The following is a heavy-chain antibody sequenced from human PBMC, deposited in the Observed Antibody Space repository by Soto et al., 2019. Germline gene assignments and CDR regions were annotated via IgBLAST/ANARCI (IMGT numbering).Heavy chain of an antibody. D-gene: IGHD1-1*01. CDR1: GFTFRNYK. CDR2: ISSSSSYI. J-gene: IGHJ4*02. Sequence: GGSLRLSCEASGFTFRNYKMNWVRQAPGKGLEWVSHISSSSSYIYYADSVKGRFTISRDNAKNSLYLQMNSLKTEDTAIYYCVRTIQPGTTTYFDYWGQGTLVTVSS. CDR3: VRTIQPGTTTYFDY. V-gene: IGHV3-21*04.